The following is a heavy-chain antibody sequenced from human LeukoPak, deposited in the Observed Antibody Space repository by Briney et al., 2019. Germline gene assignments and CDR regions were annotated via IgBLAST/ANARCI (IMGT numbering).Heavy chain of an antibody. CDR2: ISGSGGST. V-gene: IGHV3-23*01. D-gene: IGHD3-9*01. J-gene: IGHJ4*02. Sequence: GGSLRLSCAASGFTFSSYGMSWVRQAPGKGLEWVSAISGSGGSTYYADSVKGRFTISRDNSKNTLYLQMNSLRAEDTAVYYCAKGPEDYDILTGYYSYFDYWGQGTLVTVSS. CDR3: AKGPEDYDILTGYYSYFDY. CDR1: GFTFSSYG.